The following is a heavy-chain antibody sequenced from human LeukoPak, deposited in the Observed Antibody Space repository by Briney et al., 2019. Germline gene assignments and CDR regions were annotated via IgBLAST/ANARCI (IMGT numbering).Heavy chain of an antibody. CDR1: GGSFSGYY. D-gene: IGHD6-19*01. V-gene: IGHV4-34*01. CDR3: ARESPPAVAFFYYYYYMDV. Sequence: SETLSLTCAVYGGSFSGYYWSWIRQPPGKGLEWIGEINHSGSTNYNPSLKSRVTISVDTSKNQFSLKLSSVTAADTAVYNCARESPPAVAFFYYYYYMDVWGKGTTVTVSS. CDR2: INHSGST. J-gene: IGHJ6*03.